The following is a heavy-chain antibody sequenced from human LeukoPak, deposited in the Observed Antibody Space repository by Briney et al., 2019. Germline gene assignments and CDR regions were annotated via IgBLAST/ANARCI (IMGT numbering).Heavy chain of an antibody. D-gene: IGHD1-26*01. Sequence: ASVKVSYKSSGYTFTGYYMHWVRQAPGQGLEWTGWINPNSGGTNYAQKFQGRVTMTRDTSISTAYMELSRLRSDDTAVYYCARALSGSYSFDYWGQGTLVTVSS. J-gene: IGHJ4*02. CDR1: GYTFTGYY. V-gene: IGHV1-2*02. CDR3: ARALSGSYSFDY. CDR2: INPNSGGT.